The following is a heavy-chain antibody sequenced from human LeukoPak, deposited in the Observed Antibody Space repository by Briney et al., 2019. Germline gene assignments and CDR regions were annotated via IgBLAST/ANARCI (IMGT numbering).Heavy chain of an antibody. D-gene: IGHD2-15*01. J-gene: IGHJ5*02. CDR2: IYYGGSA. Sequence: SETLSLTCTVSGGSITSSGFYWGWIRQPPGKGLEWIGNIYYGGSAYYNPSLKSRVIISVDTSKNQFSLKLSSVTAADTAVYYCARQPNILVVDNWFDPWGQGTLVAVSS. CDR1: GGSITSSGFY. V-gene: IGHV4-39*07. CDR3: ARQPNILVVDNWFDP.